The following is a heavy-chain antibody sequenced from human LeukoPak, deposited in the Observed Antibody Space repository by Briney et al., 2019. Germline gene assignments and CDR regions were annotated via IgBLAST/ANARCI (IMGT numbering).Heavy chain of an antibody. J-gene: IGHJ4*02. CDR2: ISSSSSYI. CDR3: ASRTVYYDSSGYYYAGLFN. CDR1: GFTFSSYS. D-gene: IGHD3-22*01. V-gene: IGHV3-21*01. Sequence: GGSLRLSCAASGFTFSSYSMNWVRQAPGKGLEWVSSISSSSSYIYYADSVKGRFTISRDNAKNSLYLQMNSLRAEDTAVYYCASRTVYYDSSGYYYAGLFNWGQGTLVTVSS.